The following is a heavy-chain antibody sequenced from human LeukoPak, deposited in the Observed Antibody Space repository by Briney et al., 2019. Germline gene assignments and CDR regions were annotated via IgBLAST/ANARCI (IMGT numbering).Heavy chain of an antibody. V-gene: IGHV3-23*01. Sequence: GGSLRLFCAASGFTFSSYAMSWVRQAPGKGLEWVSAISGSGGSTYYADSVKGRFTISRDNSKNTLYLQMNSLRAEDTAVYYCAKGASGSYRYYYYYGMDVWGKGATVTVSS. CDR2: ISGSGGST. CDR1: GFTFSSYA. J-gene: IGHJ6*04. CDR3: AKGASGSYRYYYYYGMDV. D-gene: IGHD3-10*01.